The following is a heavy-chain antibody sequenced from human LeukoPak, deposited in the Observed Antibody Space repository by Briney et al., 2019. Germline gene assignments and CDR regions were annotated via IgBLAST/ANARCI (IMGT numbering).Heavy chain of an antibody. Sequence: GGSLRLSCAASGFTFSSYWMSWVRQAPGKGLEWVANIKQDGSEKYYVDSVKGRFTISRDNAKNSLYLQMNSLRAEDTAVYYCARDVTMIVVVAHFDHWGQGTLVTVFS. D-gene: IGHD3-22*01. J-gene: IGHJ4*02. CDR2: IKQDGSEK. CDR3: ARDVTMIVVVAHFDH. V-gene: IGHV3-7*01. CDR1: GFTFSSYW.